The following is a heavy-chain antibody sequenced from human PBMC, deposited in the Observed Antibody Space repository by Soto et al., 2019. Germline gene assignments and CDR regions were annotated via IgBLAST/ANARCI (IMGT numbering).Heavy chain of an antibody. Sequence: GESLKISCKGSGYFFAGYWIAWVRQMPGKGLEWMGIIYPDNSNTKYSRSFQGQVTISADKSSSTAYLQWSSLKASDTAVYYCARQGAAVPTVPLIWFDPWGQGTXVTVSS. CDR3: ARQGAAVPTVPLIWFDP. CDR1: GYFFAGYW. J-gene: IGHJ5*02. D-gene: IGHD6-13*01. CDR2: IYPDNSNT. V-gene: IGHV5-51*01.